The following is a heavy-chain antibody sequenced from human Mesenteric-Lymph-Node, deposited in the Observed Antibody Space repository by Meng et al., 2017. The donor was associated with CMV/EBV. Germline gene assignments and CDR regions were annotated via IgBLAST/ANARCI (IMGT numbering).Heavy chain of an antibody. V-gene: IGHV3-23*01. CDR1: GFTVINNY. Sequence: GESLKISCAASGFTVINNYMSWVRQAPGKGLEWVSAISGSGGSTYYADSVKGRFPISRDNSKNTLYLQMNSLRADDTAVYYCAKGPGGYDSGGGPDYWGQGTLVTVSS. CDR3: AKGPGGYDSGGGPDY. J-gene: IGHJ4*02. D-gene: IGHD5-12*01. CDR2: ISGSGGST.